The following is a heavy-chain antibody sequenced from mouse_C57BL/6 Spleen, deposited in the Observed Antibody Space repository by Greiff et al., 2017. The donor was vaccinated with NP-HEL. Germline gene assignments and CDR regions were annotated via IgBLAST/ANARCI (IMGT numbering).Heavy chain of an antibody. CDR1: GFSLTSSG. CDR2: IWRGGST. CDR3: AKNLYYYGSSRYYAMDY. D-gene: IGHD1-1*01. J-gene: IGHJ4*01. Sequence: VKVVESGPGLVQPSQSLSITCTVSGFSLTSSGVHWVRQSPGKGLEWLGVIWRGGSTDYNAAFMSRLSITKDNSKSQVFFKMNSLQADDTAIYYCAKNLYYYGSSRYYAMDYWGQGTSVTVSS. V-gene: IGHV2-5*01.